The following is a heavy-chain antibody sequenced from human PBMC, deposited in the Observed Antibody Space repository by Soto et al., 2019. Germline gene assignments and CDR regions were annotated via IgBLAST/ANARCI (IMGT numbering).Heavy chain of an antibody. CDR2: INHSGSH. Sequence: WETRYLTCAVYGGSFSGYYWSWIRQPPGKGLEWIGEINHSGSHNYNPSSKIRVAIAMDTSKNQFSLKLRSVTAADTAVYYCERGGVVWWHTAMVTGRLFDYWGQGTPVTVSS. CDR1: GGSFSGYY. CDR3: ERGGVVWWHTAMVTGRLFDY. J-gene: IGHJ4*01. V-gene: IGHV4-34*01. D-gene: IGHD5-18*01.